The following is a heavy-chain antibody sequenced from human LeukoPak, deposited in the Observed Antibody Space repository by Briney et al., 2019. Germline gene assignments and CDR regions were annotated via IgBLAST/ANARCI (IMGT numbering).Heavy chain of an antibody. CDR3: ARVSRCTAGSCFSGDRSWFDP. Sequence: GGALRLSCASSGFTVSTNYMTSVRQTPGKGLEWVSLCYSGGSIYYAASVKGRFTISRDHSKNTLYLQMNSLRAEDTAVYYCARVSRCTAGSCFSGDRSWFDPWGQGTLVTVSS. CDR1: GFTVSTNY. D-gene: IGHD2-15*01. CDR2: CYSGGSI. V-gene: IGHV3-53*01. J-gene: IGHJ5*02.